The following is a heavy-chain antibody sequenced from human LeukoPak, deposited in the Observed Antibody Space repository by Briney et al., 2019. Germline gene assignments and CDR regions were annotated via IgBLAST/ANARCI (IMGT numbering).Heavy chain of an antibody. J-gene: IGHJ5*02. D-gene: IGHD6-19*01. CDR3: AREGTYGWYNWFDP. CDR2: MYRTGST. V-gene: IGHV4-59*01. CDR1: GGSISTYY. Sequence: PSETLSLTCTVSGGSISTYYWSWLRQPPGKGLEWIGYMYRTGSTNYNPSLKSRVTITPDASKNQFSLRLTSVTAADTAVYYCAREGTYGWYNWFDPWGQGTLVTVSS.